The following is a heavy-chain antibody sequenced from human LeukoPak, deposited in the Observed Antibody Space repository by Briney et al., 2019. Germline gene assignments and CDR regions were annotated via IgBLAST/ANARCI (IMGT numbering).Heavy chain of an antibody. CDR3: ARGGYDSGSYYKGPLYYFDY. CDR2: IYLGAAT. D-gene: IGHD3-10*01. CDR1: EFTVSSNY. Sequence: PGGSLRLSCAASEFTVSSNYMSWVRKAPGKGLEWVSVIYLGAATYYTDSVKGRFTISRDNSKNTLYLQMNSLRAEDTAVYYCARGGYDSGSYYKGPLYYFDYWGQRTLVTVSS. V-gene: IGHV3-53*01. J-gene: IGHJ4*02.